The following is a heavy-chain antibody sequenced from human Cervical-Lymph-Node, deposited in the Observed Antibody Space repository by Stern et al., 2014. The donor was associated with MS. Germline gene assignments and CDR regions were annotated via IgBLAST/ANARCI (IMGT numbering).Heavy chain of an antibody. CDR1: GGSFSSFD. Sequence: QEQLVESGAEVKKPESSVKVSCKASGGSFSSFDISWVRQAPGQRLEWLGELSPMFGVANYAQNFQGRVTFTADESTSTAYMELNSLRSEDTAVYYCARHQGGIAANWGQGTLVTVSS. CDR3: ARHQGGIAAN. V-gene: IGHV1-69*01. J-gene: IGHJ4*02. CDR2: LSPMFGVA. D-gene: IGHD6-13*01.